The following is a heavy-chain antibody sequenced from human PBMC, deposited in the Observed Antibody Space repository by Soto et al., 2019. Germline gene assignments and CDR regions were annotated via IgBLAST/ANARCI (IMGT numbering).Heavy chain of an antibody. CDR3: ARGGFDRSSDSYSSSSNTGPKQFYYYYYMDV. J-gene: IGHJ6*03. D-gene: IGHD6-6*01. CDR1: GFTVSSNY. V-gene: IGHV3-53*04. CDR2: IYSGGST. Sequence: EVQLVESGGGLVQPGGSLRLSCAASGFTVSSNYMSWVRQAPGKGLESVSVIYSGGSTYYADSVKGRFTISRHNSKNTLYLQMNSLRAEDTAVYYCARGGFDRSSDSYSSSSNTGPKQFYYYYYMDVWGKGTTVTVSS.